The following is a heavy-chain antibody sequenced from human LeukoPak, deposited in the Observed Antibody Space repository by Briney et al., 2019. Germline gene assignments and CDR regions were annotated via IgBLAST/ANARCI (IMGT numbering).Heavy chain of an antibody. Sequence: PGGSLRLSCAASELMFSSYAMSWVRQAPGKGLEWVALISYDGSNEYYADSVKGRFTIARDNSRNTLYLQMNSLRAEDTAVYYCARDRAGEGDYSGYDKGPGGWGQGTLVTVSS. D-gene: IGHD5-12*01. CDR1: ELMFSSYA. CDR3: ARDRAGEGDYSGYDKGPGG. CDR2: ISYDGSNE. V-gene: IGHV3-30*03. J-gene: IGHJ4*02.